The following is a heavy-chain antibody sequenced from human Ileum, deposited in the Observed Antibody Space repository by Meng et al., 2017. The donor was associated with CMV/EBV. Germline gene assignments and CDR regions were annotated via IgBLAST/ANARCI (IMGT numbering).Heavy chain of an antibody. Sequence: GGSLRLSCVASGFTFNNYITSWVRQAPGKGLEWVSGISGSAVSTYFADSVRGRFTISRDNSKNTVYLQMSSLRAEDTAIYYCAKRGFCSGASCYNAYDIWGQGTLVTVSS. D-gene: IGHD2-2*02. CDR2: ISGSAVST. CDR1: GFTFNNYI. V-gene: IGHV3-23*01. CDR3: AKRGFCSGASCYNAYDI. J-gene: IGHJ3*02.